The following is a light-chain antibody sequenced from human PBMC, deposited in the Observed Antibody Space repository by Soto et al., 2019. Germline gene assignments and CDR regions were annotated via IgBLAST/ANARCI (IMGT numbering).Light chain of an antibody. CDR3: AAWDDSLNGCV. V-gene: IGLV1-44*01. J-gene: IGLJ2*01. CDR2: SNN. CDR1: SSNIGSNT. Sequence: QSVLSQPPSASVTRGQTVTISCSGSSSNIGSNTVNWYQQLPRTAPTLLMFSNNQRPSGVPDRFSGSKSDTSAFLDISGLQSEDEADYYCAAWDDSLNGCVFGGGTKLTVL.